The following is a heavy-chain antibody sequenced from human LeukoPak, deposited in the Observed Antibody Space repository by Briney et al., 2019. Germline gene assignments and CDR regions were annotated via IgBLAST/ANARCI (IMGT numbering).Heavy chain of an antibody. J-gene: IGHJ4*02. CDR1: GYTFTGYY. Sequence: ASVKVSCKASGYTFTGYYMHWVRQAPGQGLEWMGWINPNSGGTNYAQKFQGRVTMTRDTSISTAYMELSRLRSDDTAVYYCARAATRYSSGWYLHYWGQGTLVTVSS. CDR3: ARAATRYSSGWYLHY. D-gene: IGHD6-19*01. CDR2: INPNSGGT. V-gene: IGHV1-2*02.